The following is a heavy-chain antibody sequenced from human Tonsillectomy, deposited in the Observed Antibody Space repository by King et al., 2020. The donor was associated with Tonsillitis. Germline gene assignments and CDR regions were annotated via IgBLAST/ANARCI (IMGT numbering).Heavy chain of an antibody. CDR3: TSXXXXXGGXGMXV. Sequence: VQLVESGGGLVQPGRSLRLSCTASGFTFGDYAMSWFRQAPGKGLEGVGFIRSKAYGGTTEYAASVKXRXTISRDDSKXIAYLQMNRLXTDDTAVYYCTSXXXXXGGXGMXVWGQGXTVTVSS. V-gene: IGHV3-49*03. CDR1: GFTFGDYA. J-gene: IGHJ6*02. CDR2: IRSKAYGGTT.